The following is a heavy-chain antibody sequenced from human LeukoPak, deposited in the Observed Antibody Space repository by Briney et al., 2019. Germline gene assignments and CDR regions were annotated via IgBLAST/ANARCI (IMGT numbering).Heavy chain of an antibody. V-gene: IGHV3-7*01. CDR3: ASHSVGVLPIATFDY. D-gene: IGHD2-2*01. CDR2: IKQDGSEK. Sequence: GGSLRLSCAASGFSFSNYWMTWVRQAPGKGLEWVANIKQDGSEKYYVDSVKGRFTISRDNPKNPLYLQMNSLRAEDTAMYFCASHSVGVLPIATFDYWGEGTLVTVS. CDR1: GFSFSNYW. J-gene: IGHJ4*02.